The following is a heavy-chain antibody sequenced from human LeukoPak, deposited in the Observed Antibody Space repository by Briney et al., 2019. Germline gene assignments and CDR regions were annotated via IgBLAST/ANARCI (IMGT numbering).Heavy chain of an antibody. CDR1: GYTFTGYY. CDR2: INPNSGGT. CDR3: ARDRSGYNYGFFDY. Sequence: ASVKVSCKASGYTFTGYYMHWVRQAPGQGLEWMGRINPNSGGTSYAQKFQGRVTMTRDTSISTAYMELSRLRSDDTAVYYCARDRSGYNYGFFDYWGQGTPVTVSS. J-gene: IGHJ4*02. V-gene: IGHV1-2*06. D-gene: IGHD5-18*01.